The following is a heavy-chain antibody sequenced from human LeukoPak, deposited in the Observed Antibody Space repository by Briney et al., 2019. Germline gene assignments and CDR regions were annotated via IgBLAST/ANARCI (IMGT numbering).Heavy chain of an antibody. CDR3: ARRYYYANNGYFENHFDY. CDR1: GGSISSSSYY. J-gene: IGHJ4*02. V-gene: IGHV4-39*01. CDR2: IYYSGST. Sequence: KASETLSLTCTVSGGSISSSSYYWGWIRQPPGKGLEWIGSIYYSGSTYYNPSLKSRVTIYVDTSKNQFSLKLTSVTAADTAVYYCARRYYYANNGYFENHFDYWGQGTLVTVSS. D-gene: IGHD3-22*01.